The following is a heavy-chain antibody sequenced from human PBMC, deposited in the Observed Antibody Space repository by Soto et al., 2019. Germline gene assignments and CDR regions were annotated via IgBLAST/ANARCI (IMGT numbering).Heavy chain of an antibody. CDR3: ARVTGTGYSRS. J-gene: IGHJ4*02. CDR1: GFTFSSYE. D-gene: IGHD6-13*01. Sequence: GGSLRLSCAASGFTFSSYEMNWVRQAPGKGLEWVSYISSSGGTIYYADSVKGRFTISRDNAKNSLYLQMNRLRAEYTAVYYCARVTGTGYSRSWGQGTLVTVSS. CDR2: ISSSGGTI. V-gene: IGHV3-48*03.